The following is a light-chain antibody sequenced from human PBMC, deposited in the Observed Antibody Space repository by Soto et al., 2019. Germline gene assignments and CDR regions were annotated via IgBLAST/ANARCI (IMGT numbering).Light chain of an antibody. CDR1: SSDVGSYNL. J-gene: IGLJ2*01. Sequence: QSALTQPASVSGSPGQSITISCTGTSSDVGSYNLVSWYQQHPGKAPKLMIYEDIERRSGVTNRFSGSKSGNTASLPISGRQPEDDADYYCCSSSGSTRMVFGGGTKLTVL. CDR3: CSSSGSTRMV. V-gene: IGLV2-23*01. CDR2: EDI.